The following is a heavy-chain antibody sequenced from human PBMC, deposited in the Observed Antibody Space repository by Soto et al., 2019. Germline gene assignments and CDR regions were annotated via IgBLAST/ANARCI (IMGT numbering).Heavy chain of an antibody. D-gene: IGHD3-10*01. V-gene: IGHV3-23*01. CDR2: ISGSDGST. CDR1: GFTFSNYA. Sequence: EVQLLESGGDLVPPGGSLRLSCTASGFTFSNYAMSWVRQPPGKGLEWVSTISGSDGSTYYADTVKGRFTISRDNSKNTLFLQMNRLRADNTALYYCAKKYNYASGTYLYAFDRWGQGTMVSISS. J-gene: IGHJ4*02. CDR3: AKKYNYASGTYLYAFDR.